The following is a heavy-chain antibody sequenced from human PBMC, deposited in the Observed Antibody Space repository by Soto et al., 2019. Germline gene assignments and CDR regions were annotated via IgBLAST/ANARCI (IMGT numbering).Heavy chain of an antibody. Sequence: PSETLSLTCAVSGGSISSGGYSWSWIRQPPGKGLEWIGYIYHSGSTYYNPSLKSRVTISVDTSKNQFSLKLSSVTAADTAVYYCARVGITMVRGPLDRYYFDYWDQGTLVTVSS. J-gene: IGHJ4*02. CDR2: IYHSGST. CDR1: GGSISSGGYS. D-gene: IGHD3-10*01. CDR3: ARVGITMVRGPLDRYYFDY. V-gene: IGHV4-30-2*01.